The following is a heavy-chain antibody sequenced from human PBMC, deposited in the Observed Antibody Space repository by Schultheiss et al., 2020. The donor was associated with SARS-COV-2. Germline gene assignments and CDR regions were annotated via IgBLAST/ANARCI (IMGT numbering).Heavy chain of an antibody. V-gene: IGHV4-30-2*01. CDR3: ARGGTAAGTGYFDY. CDR2: IYHSGST. Sequence: SETLSLTCAVSGGSISSGGYSWSWIRQPPGKGLEWIGYIYHSGSTYYNPSLKSRVTISVDRSKNQFSLKLSSVTAADTAVYYCARGGTAAGTGYFDYWGQGTLVTVSS. CDR1: GGSISSGGYS. D-gene: IGHD6-13*01. J-gene: IGHJ4*02.